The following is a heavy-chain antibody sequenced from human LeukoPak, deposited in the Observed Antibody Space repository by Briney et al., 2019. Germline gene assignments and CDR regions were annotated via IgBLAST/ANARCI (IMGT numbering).Heavy chain of an antibody. V-gene: IGHV4-38-2*02. Sequence: PSETLSLTCTVSGYSISSGYYWDWIRQPPGKGLEWIGTLSHSGSSYYNPSLKSRVTISVDTSKNQFSLKLSSVTAADTAVYYCARNGAPDYWGQGTLVTVSS. CDR1: GYSISSGYY. D-gene: IGHD2-8*01. J-gene: IGHJ4*02. CDR2: LSHSGSS. CDR3: ARNGAPDY.